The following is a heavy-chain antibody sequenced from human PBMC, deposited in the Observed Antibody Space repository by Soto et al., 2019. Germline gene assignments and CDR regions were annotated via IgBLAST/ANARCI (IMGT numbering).Heavy chain of an antibody. D-gene: IGHD2-15*01. J-gene: IGHJ6*02. Sequence: PSETLSLTCTVSGGSISSYYCSWIRQPPGKGLEWIGYIYYSGSTNYNPSLKSRVTISVDTSKNQFSLKLSSVTAADTAVYYCARRYGVVAAYYYYGMDVWGQGTTVTVSS. CDR1: GGSISSYY. CDR3: ARRYGVVAAYYYYGMDV. CDR2: IYYSGST. V-gene: IGHV4-59*08.